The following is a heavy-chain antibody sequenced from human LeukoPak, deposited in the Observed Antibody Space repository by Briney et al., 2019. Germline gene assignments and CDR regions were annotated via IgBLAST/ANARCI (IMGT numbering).Heavy chain of an antibody. D-gene: IGHD1-26*01. CDR3: ARENSGSHREFDY. Sequence: PSETLSLTCTVSGGSIGSYYWSWIRQPAGKGLEWIGRIYTSGSTNYNASLKSRVSMSVDTSKNQFSLKLSSVTAADTAVFYCARENSGSHREFDYWGQGTLVTVSS. CDR2: IYTSGST. J-gene: IGHJ4*02. CDR1: GGSIGSYY. V-gene: IGHV4-4*07.